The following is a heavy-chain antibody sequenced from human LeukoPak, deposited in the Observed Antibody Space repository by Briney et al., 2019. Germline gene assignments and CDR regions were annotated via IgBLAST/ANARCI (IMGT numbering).Heavy chain of an antibody. J-gene: IGHJ4*02. Sequence: GESLKISCKGSGYIFSSYWIAWVRQMPGKGLEWMGIIYPGDSDTRYSPSFQGQVTISADKSISTAYLQWSSLKASDTAMYYCARVHSSSWFFDYWGQGTLVTVSS. D-gene: IGHD6-13*01. CDR3: ARVHSSSWFFDY. V-gene: IGHV5-51*01. CDR2: IYPGDSDT. CDR1: GYIFSSYW.